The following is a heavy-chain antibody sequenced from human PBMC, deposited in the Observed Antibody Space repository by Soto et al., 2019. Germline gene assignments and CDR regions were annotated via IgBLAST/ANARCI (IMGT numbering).Heavy chain of an antibody. Sequence: YDTLSVTCTSAVSPISSRHLSWIRQPPGKGLEWIGYIYYSGSTNYNPSLKSRVTISVDTSKNQFSLKLSSVTAADTAVYYCARDLWFGDMDYYYGMDVWGQGTTVT. D-gene: IGHD3-10*01. J-gene: IGHJ6*02. CDR3: ARDLWFGDMDYYYGMDV. V-gene: IGHV4-59*11. CDR1: VSPISSRH. CDR2: IYYSGST.